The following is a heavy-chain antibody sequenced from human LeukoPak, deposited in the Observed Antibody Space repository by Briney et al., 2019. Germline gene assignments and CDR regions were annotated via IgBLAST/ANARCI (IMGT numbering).Heavy chain of an antibody. CDR2: MYVSGNT. CDR1: GGSISLYY. CDR3: ARDTAGGSYYNVFDL. D-gene: IGHD1-26*01. V-gene: IGHV4-4*07. J-gene: IGHJ4*02. Sequence: SETLSLIWTVFGGSISLYYWSWIRQSAGRGLEWSGRMYVSGNTNYNPSLKRRVTLSRETSKKQCSLRLSSVTAADTAVYYCARDTAGGSYYNVFDLWGRGTLVVVSS.